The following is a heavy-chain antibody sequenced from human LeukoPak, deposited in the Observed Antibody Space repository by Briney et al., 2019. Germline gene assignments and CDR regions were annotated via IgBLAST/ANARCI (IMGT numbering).Heavy chain of an antibody. V-gene: IGHV3-7*01. J-gene: IGHJ3*02. D-gene: IGHD3-10*01. Sequence: GGSLRLSCAASGFTFSSYWMSWVRQAPGKGLEWVANIKQDGSEKYYVDSVKGRFTISRDNAKNSLYLQMNSLRAEDTAVYYCARYRGSARTLGAFDIWGQGTMVTVSS. CDR3: ARYRGSARTLGAFDI. CDR1: GFTFSSYW. CDR2: IKQDGSEK.